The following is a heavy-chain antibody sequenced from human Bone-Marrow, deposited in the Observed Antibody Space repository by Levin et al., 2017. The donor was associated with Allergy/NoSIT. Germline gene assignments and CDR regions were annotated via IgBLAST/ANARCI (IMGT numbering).Heavy chain of an antibody. CDR3: AKGGASGSHWYFHL. J-gene: IGHJ2*01. CDR1: GFTFSSFG. CDR2: ISGSGGNT. D-gene: IGHD3-10*01. V-gene: IGHV3-23*01. Sequence: GGSLRLSCAASGFTFSSFGMSWVRQAPGRGLEWGSSISGSGGNTYYENSVKGRFTISRDNSKNTVDLQMNSLRAEDTAVYYCAKGGASGSHWYFHLWGRGTLVTVSS.